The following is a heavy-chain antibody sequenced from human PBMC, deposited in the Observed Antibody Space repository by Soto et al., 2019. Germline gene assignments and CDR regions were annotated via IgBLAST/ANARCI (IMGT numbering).Heavy chain of an antibody. D-gene: IGHD3-10*01. CDR3: ARGAGSYFRRVVGAFDI. Sequence: GGSLRLSCAASGFTFSSYWMTWVRQAPGKGLEWVANIKQDGSEKFYVDSVKGRFTISRDNAKNSLYMQMNSLRAEDTAVYYCARGAGSYFRRVVGAFDIWGQGTMVTVSS. CDR2: IKQDGSEK. CDR1: GFTFSSYW. V-gene: IGHV3-7*04. J-gene: IGHJ3*02.